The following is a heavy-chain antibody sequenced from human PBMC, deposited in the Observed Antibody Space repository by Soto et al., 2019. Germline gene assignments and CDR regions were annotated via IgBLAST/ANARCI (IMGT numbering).Heavy chain of an antibody. CDR1: GGSISSSGYY. CDR2: IYYSGST. J-gene: IGHJ5*02. Sequence: SETLSLTCTVFGGSISSSGYYWTWIRQQPGKGLEWTGFIYYSGSTYYNPSLKSRATLSVDTSKNQFSLKLSSVTAADTAVYYCARVATIVYWFDPWGQGSLVTVSS. D-gene: IGHD5-12*01. V-gene: IGHV4-31*03. CDR3: ARVATIVYWFDP.